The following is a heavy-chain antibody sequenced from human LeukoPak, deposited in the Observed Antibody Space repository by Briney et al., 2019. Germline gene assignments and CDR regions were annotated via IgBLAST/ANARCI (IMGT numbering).Heavy chain of an antibody. J-gene: IGHJ4*02. CDR1: GGSIRSYY. D-gene: IGHD3-10*01. V-gene: IGHV4-59*01. CDR2: IYYSGST. CDR3: ARAGYYGSGFDY. Sequence: AETLSLTCTVSGGSIRSYYWSGIRQPPGKVLEWIGYIYYSGSTNYNPSLKSRVTIPVDTSKNQFSLKLSSVTAADTAVYYCARAGYYGSGFDYWGQGTLVTASS.